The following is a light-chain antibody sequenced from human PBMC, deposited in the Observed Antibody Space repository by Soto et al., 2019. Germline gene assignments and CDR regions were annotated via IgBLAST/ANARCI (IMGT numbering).Light chain of an antibody. CDR2: DAS. CDR3: QHYDNFPRAIT. J-gene: IGKJ5*01. V-gene: IGKV1-33*01. Sequence: DIRMTQSPSSLSASVGDRVTISCQASQDISSYLNWYQQKPGKAPKLLIYDASNLETGVPSRFSGSGSGTDFTFTISSLQPEDIATYYCQHYDNFPRAITFGQGTRLELK. CDR1: QDISSY.